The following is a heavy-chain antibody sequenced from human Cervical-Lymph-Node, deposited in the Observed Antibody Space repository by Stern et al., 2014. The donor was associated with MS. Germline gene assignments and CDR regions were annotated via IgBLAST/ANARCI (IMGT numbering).Heavy chain of an antibody. D-gene: IGHD2-15*01. V-gene: IGHV5-51*01. CDR3: ARLLGYCSGGSCYLGYYYGMDV. Sequence: EVQLVQSGAEVKKPGESLKISCKGSGYSFTSYWIGWVRQMPGKGLEGMGIIYPGDSDTRYSPSFQGQVTISADKSISTAYLQWSSLKASDTAMYYCARLLGYCSGGSCYLGYYYGMDVWGQGTTVTVSS. CDR1: GYSFTSYW. CDR2: IYPGDSDT. J-gene: IGHJ6*02.